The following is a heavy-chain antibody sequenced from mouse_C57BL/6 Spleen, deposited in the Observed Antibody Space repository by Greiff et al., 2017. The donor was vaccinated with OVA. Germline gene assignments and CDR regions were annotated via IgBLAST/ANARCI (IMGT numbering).Heavy chain of an antibody. Sequence: EVHLVESEGGLVQPGSSMKLSCTASGFTFSDYYMAWVRQVPEKGLEWVANINYDGSSTYYLDSLKSRFIISRDNAKSILYLQMSSLKSEDTATYYCARGGITTGVGYLDVWGTGTTVTVSS. CDR3: ARGGITTGVGYLDV. CDR2: INYDGSST. D-gene: IGHD1-1*01. CDR1: GFTFSDYY. V-gene: IGHV5-16*01. J-gene: IGHJ1*03.